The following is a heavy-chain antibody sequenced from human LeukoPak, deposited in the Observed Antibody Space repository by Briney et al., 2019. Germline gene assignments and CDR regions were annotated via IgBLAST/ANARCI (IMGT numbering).Heavy chain of an antibody. D-gene: IGHD4/OR15-4a*01. CDR1: GFTFNSYP. J-gene: IGHJ3*02. Sequence: GGSLRLSCSASGFTFNSYPVHWVRQAPGKGLEYVSGISRNGGSTYYADSVKGRFTISRDNSRNTLYLQMSSLRAEDTAVYYCVKESGFMVAPNSAFDIWGQGTMVTVSS. CDR2: ISRNGGST. CDR3: VKESGFMVAPNSAFDI. V-gene: IGHV3-64D*06.